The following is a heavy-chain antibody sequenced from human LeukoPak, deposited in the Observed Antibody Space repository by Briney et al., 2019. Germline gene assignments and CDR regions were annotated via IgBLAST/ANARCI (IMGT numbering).Heavy chain of an antibody. V-gene: IGHV4-59*01. J-gene: IGHJ4*02. CDR2: IYYSGST. Sequence: SETLSLTCTVSGGSISSYYWSWIRQPPGKGLEWIGYIYYSGSTNYNPSLKSRISISVDTSKNQFSLKLSSVTAADTAVYYCARDPLYSSSWYVVPDYWGQGTLVTVSS. CDR1: GGSISSYY. CDR3: ARDPLYSSSWYVVPDY. D-gene: IGHD6-13*01.